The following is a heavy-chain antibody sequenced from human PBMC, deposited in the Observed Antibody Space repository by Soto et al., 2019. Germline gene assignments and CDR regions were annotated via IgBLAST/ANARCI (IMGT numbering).Heavy chain of an antibody. CDR2: ISYDGSNK. V-gene: IGHV3-30-3*01. Sequence: HLGWSLRLSCAASGFTFRSYAMHWVRQAPGKGLEWVAVISYDGSNKYYADSVKGRCTISRDNSKNTLYLQMNSLRAEDTAVYYCARDKYYYDSSGYHYGGQGT. CDR3: ARDKYYYDSSGYHY. D-gene: IGHD3-22*01. J-gene: IGHJ4*02. CDR1: GFTFRSYA.